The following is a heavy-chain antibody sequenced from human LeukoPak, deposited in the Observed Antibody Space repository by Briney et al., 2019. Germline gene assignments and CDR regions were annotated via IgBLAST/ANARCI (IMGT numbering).Heavy chain of an antibody. J-gene: IGHJ3*02. CDR2: INPSGGST. Sequence: ASVKVSCKASGYTFTGYYMHWVRQAPGQGLEWMGIINPSGGSTSYAQKFQGRVTMTRDTSTSTVYMELSSLRSEDTAVYYCARGASEHYYDSSGYWGSAFDIWGQGTMVTVSS. V-gene: IGHV1-46*01. CDR1: GYTFTGYY. D-gene: IGHD3-22*01. CDR3: ARGASEHYYDSSGYWGSAFDI.